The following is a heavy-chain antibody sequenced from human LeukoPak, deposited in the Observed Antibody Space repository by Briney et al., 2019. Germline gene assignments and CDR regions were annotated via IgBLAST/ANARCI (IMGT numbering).Heavy chain of an antibody. D-gene: IGHD4-17*01. Sequence: PGGSLRLSCATSGFTFSSYGMHWVRQAPGKGLEWVAVISYDGSNKYYADSVKGRFTISRDNSKNTLYLQMNSLRAEDTAVYYCAKPTTVTTSYFDYWGQGTLVTVSS. CDR2: ISYDGSNK. J-gene: IGHJ4*02. CDR1: GFTFSSYG. CDR3: AKPTTVTTSYFDY. V-gene: IGHV3-30*18.